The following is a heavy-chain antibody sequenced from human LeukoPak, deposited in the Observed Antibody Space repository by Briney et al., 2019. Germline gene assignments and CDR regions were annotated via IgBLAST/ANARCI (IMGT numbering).Heavy chain of an antibody. CDR2: ISGSGGST. Sequence: GGSLRLSCAASGFTFSSYAMSWVRQAPGKGLEWVSAISGSGGSTYYADSVKGRFTISRDNSKNTLYLQMNSLRAKDTAVYYCAKGGLDYGDYEFDYWGQGTLVTVSS. J-gene: IGHJ4*02. V-gene: IGHV3-23*01. CDR3: AKGGLDYGDYEFDY. CDR1: GFTFSSYA. D-gene: IGHD4-17*01.